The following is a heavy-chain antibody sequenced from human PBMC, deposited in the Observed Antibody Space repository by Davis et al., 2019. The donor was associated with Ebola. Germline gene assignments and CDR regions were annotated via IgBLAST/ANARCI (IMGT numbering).Heavy chain of an antibody. Sequence: MPSETLSLTCTVSDGSISSYYWSWIRQPPGKGLDWIGYIYYSGSTNYNPSLKSRVSISIDTSKKQFSLKLTSVTAADTAVYYCARVISRDGYNPGYFDYWGQGTLVTVSS. D-gene: IGHD5-24*01. CDR3: ARVISRDGYNPGYFDY. J-gene: IGHJ4*02. V-gene: IGHV4-59*01. CDR2: IYYSGST. CDR1: DGSISSYY.